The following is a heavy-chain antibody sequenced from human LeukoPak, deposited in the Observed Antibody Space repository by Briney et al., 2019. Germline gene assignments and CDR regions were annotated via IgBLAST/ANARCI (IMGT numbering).Heavy chain of an antibody. CDR3: AEGSYYAY. CDR1: GGSFSGYY. CDR2: INHSGST. J-gene: IGHJ4*02. D-gene: IGHD1-26*01. Sequence: SETLSLTCAVYGGSFSGYYWSWIRQPPGKGLEWIGEINHSGSTNYNPSLKSRVTISVDTSKNQFSLKLSSVTAADTAVYYCAEGSYYAYWGQGILVTVSS. V-gene: IGHV4-34*01.